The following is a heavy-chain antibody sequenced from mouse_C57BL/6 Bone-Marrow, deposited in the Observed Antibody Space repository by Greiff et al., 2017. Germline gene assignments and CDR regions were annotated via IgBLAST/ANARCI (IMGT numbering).Heavy chain of an antibody. V-gene: IGHV1-26*01. D-gene: IGHD1-1*01. Sequence: EVQLQQSGPELVKPGASVKISCKASGYTFTDYYMNWVKQSHGKSLEWIGDINPNNGGPSYNQKFKGKATLTVDQSSSTAYMELRSLTSEDSAVYYCAREDYYGRGEVWGTGTTVTVAS. CDR1: GYTFTDYY. J-gene: IGHJ1*03. CDR3: AREDYYGRGEV. CDR2: INPNNGGP.